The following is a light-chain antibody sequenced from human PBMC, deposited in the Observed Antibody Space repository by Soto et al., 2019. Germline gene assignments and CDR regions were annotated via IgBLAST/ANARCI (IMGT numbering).Light chain of an antibody. V-gene: IGLV1-40*01. CDR3: QSYDNSRNHVV. Sequence: QSVLTQPPSVSGAPGQRVTLPCTGSSSNIGSFYDVHWYQQLPGTVPKLLIYSDNNRPSGVPDRFSGSKSGTAASLAITGLQAEDEADYYCQSYDNSRNHVVFGGGTKLTVL. CDR1: SSNIGSFYD. J-gene: IGLJ2*01. CDR2: SDN.